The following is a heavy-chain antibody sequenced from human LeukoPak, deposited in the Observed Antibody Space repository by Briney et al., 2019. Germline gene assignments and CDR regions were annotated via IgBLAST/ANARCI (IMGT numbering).Heavy chain of an antibody. CDR1: GFTFSSYA. CDR3: AKGRQWLPLEY. V-gene: IGHV3-23*01. J-gene: IGHJ4*02. Sequence: GGSLRLSCAASGFTFSSYAMSWVRQAPGKGLEWVSAISGSGGSTYYADSVKGRFTISRDNSKNTLYLPMNSLRAEDTAVYYCAKGRQWLPLEYWGQGTLVTVSS. D-gene: IGHD6-19*01. CDR2: ISGSGGST.